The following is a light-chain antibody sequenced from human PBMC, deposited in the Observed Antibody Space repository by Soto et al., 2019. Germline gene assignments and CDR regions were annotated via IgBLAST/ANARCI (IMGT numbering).Light chain of an antibody. CDR3: QQYGSSPYT. CDR1: QSVRSSY. CDR2: GAS. J-gene: IGKJ2*01. V-gene: IGKV3-20*01. Sequence: EIVLTQSPGTLSLSPGERATLSCRASQSVRSSYLAWYQQKPGQAPRLVIYGASSRATGIPDRFSGSGSGTDLPLTISRLEPEDFAVYYCQQYGSSPYTFGQGTKLEIK.